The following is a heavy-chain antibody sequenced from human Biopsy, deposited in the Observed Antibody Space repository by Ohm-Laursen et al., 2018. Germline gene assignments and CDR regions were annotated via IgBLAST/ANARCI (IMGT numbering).Heavy chain of an antibody. Sequence: GTLSFTCTVFGDSISSDYWSWIRQPPRKGLEWMGNFSNRGSTNYNPSLRGRITISADTSKNQFSLKLSPVTAADTAVLFCVRLSRLDDYWKDDPPDAFDVWGQGKMVTVSS. D-gene: IGHD3-3*01. CDR1: GDSISSDY. J-gene: IGHJ3*01. CDR3: VRLSRLDDYWKDDPPDAFDV. V-gene: IGHV4-59*01. CDR2: FSNRGST.